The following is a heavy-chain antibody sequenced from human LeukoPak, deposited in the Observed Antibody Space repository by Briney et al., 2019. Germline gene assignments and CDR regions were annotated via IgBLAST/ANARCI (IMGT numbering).Heavy chain of an antibody. Sequence: PSETLSLTXTVSGGSISSYYWSWIRQTPGKGLEWIGYIYYSGSTNYNPSLKSRVTISVDTSKNQFSLKLSSVTAADTAVYYCARERSGYDAFDIWGQGTMVTVSS. D-gene: IGHD5-12*01. CDR3: ARERSGYDAFDI. V-gene: IGHV4-59*01. CDR2: IYYSGST. J-gene: IGHJ3*02. CDR1: GGSISSYY.